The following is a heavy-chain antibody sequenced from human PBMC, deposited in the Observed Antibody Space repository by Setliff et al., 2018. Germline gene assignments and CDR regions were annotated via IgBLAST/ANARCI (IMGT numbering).Heavy chain of an antibody. V-gene: IGHV1-8*01. CDR3: ARERSYDYYYGMDV. CDR2: MNPNSGNT. Sequence: ASVKVSCKASGYTFTSYDINWVRQAPGQGLEWMGWMNPNSGNTGYAQKFQGRVTMTRNTSISTAYMELSSLRSEDTAVYYCARERSYDYYYGMDVWGQGTTVTVSS. CDR1: GYTFTSYD. J-gene: IGHJ6*02. D-gene: IGHD1-26*01.